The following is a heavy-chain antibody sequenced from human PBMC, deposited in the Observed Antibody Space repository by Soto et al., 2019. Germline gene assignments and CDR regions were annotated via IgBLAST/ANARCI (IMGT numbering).Heavy chain of an antibody. D-gene: IGHD2-21*02. Sequence: QVQVVQSRAEVKKHGASVKVSCKASGYTFTDYDINWVRQASGQGLEYMGWMSPESGNTGYAPQFQGRVTMTRNTSISTAYMELSSLRSEDTAVYYCEVTTGYWGQGTKVTVSS. CDR1: GYTFTDYD. CDR2: MSPESGNT. V-gene: IGHV1-8*01. CDR3: EVTTGY. J-gene: IGHJ4*02.